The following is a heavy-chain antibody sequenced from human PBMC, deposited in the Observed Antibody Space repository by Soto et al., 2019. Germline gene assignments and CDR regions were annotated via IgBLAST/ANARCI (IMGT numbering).Heavy chain of an antibody. V-gene: IGHV3-73*01. Sequence: GGSLRLSCAASGFTFSGSAMHWVRQASGKGLEWVGRIRSKANSYATAYAASVKGRFTISRDDSKNTAYLQMNSLKTEDTAVYYCSLDYDYVWGSYRYTGVDYWGQGTLVTVSS. CDR3: SLDYDYVWGSYRYTGVDY. D-gene: IGHD3-16*02. J-gene: IGHJ4*02. CDR1: GFTFSGSA. CDR2: IRSKANSYAT.